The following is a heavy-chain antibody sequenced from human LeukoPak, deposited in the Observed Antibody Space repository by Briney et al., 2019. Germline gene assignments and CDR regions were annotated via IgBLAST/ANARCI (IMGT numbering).Heavy chain of an antibody. CDR3: ASQDIVVVPAAMVGTNFDY. J-gene: IGHJ4*02. CDR2: INPNSGGT. CDR1: GYTFTGYY. D-gene: IGHD2-2*01. Sequence: ASVKVSCKASGYTFTGYYMHWVRQAPGQGLEWMGWINPNSGGTNYAQKFQGRVTMTRDTSISTAYMELSSLRSEDTAVYYCASQDIVVVPAAMVGTNFDYWGQGTLVTVSS. V-gene: IGHV1-2*02.